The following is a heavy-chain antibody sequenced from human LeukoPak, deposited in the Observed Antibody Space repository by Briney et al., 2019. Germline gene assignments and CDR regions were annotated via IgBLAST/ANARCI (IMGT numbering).Heavy chain of an antibody. D-gene: IGHD3-16*01. CDR2: INPNSGGT. CDR1: GYTFTGYY. J-gene: IGHJ4*02. Sequence: ASVKVSCKASGYTFTGYYMHWVRQAPGQGLEWMGWINPNSGGTNYAQKFQGRVTMTRDTSISTAYMELSRLRSDDTAVYYCARDLLLYGPHYFDYWGRGTLVTVSS. CDR3: ARDLLLYGPHYFDY. V-gene: IGHV1-2*02.